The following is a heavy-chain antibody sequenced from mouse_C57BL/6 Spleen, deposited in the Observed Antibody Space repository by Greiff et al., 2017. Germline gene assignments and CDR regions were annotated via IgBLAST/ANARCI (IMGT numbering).Heavy chain of an antibody. CDR1: GYTFTSYW. J-gene: IGHJ4*01. D-gene: IGHD2-1*01. CDR3: ARSDGNPYYYAMDY. CDR2: IDPNSGGT. V-gene: IGHV1-72*01. Sequence: QVHVKQPGAELVKPGASVKLSCKASGYTFTSYWMHWVKQRPGRGLEWIGRIDPNSGGTKYNEKFKSKATLTVDKPSSTAYMQLSSLTSEDSAVYYCARSDGNPYYYAMDYWGQGTSVTVSS.